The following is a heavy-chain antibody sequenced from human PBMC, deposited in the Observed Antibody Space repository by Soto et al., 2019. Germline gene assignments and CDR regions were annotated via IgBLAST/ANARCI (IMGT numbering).Heavy chain of an antibody. CDR2: IYSGGST. J-gene: IGHJ4*02. CDR1: GFTVSSNY. CDR3: ARDKMITFGGVSPPDY. D-gene: IGHD3-16*01. V-gene: IGHV3-66*01. Sequence: GGSLRLSCAASGFTVSSNYMSWVRQAPGKGLEWVSVIYSGGSTYYADSVKGRFTISRDNSKNTLYLQMNSLRAEDTAVYYCARDKMITFGGVSPPDYWGQGTLVTVSS.